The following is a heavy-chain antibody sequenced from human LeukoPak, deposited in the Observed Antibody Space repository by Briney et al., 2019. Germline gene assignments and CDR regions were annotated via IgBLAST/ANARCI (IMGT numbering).Heavy chain of an antibody. V-gene: IGHV1-2*06. CDR2: INPNSGGT. J-gene: IGHJ4*02. CDR3: ARGGVVVTYYYDSSGYYS. Sequence: ASVEVSCKASGYPFTGHYIHWVRQAPGQGLEWMGRINPNSGGTNYAQKFQGRVTMTRETSISTAYMELSRLGSDDTAVYYCARGGVVVTYYYDSSGYYSWGQGTLVTVSS. D-gene: IGHD3-22*01. CDR1: GYPFTGHY.